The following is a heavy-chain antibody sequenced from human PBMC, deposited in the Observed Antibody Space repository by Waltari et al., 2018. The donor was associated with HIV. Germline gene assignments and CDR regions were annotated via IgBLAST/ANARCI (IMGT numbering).Heavy chain of an antibody. CDR2: IYSGGSR. CDR3: ARDPRSSGYYGMDV. Sequence: EVQLVESGGGLIEPGGSLRLSCAASGLTVSSNYMSWVRQAPGKGLVWVSVIYSGGSRYYADSVKGRFTISRDNSKNTLSLHMDSLGPEDTAVYYCARDPRSSGYYGMDVWGQGTTVTVSS. J-gene: IGHJ6*02. CDR1: GLTVSSNY. D-gene: IGHD1-26*01. V-gene: IGHV3-53*01.